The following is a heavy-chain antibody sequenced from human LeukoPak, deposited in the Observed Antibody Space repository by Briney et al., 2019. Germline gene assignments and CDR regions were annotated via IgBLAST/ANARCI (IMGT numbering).Heavy chain of an antibody. D-gene: IGHD3-22*01. Sequence: GGSLRLSYAAAWFTVSSNYMSWVRQAPGKGLEWVSVIYSDVSTYYSDSVKGGFTISRDNSKNTLYLQMNSLRAEDTAVYYCVYYDSSGYRPLDYWGQGALVTVSS. CDR2: IYSDVST. J-gene: IGHJ4*02. CDR3: VYYDSSGYRPLDY. CDR1: WFTVSSNY. V-gene: IGHV3-53*01.